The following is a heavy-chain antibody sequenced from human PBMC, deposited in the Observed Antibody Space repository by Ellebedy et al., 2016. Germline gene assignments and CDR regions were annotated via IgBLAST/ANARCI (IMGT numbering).Heavy chain of an antibody. CDR3: ATRHFGGYDV. CDR1: GFRVTSND. V-gene: IGHV3-53*01. J-gene: IGHJ3*01. CDR2: MYGGGES. Sequence: GGSLRLXCAASGFRVTSNDMSWVRQAPGKGLELVSLMYGGGESYYADSVKGRFTISRDNSRKTLFLQMSGLGAEDTAVYYCATRHFGGYDVWGRGTMVTVSS. D-gene: IGHD3-22*01.